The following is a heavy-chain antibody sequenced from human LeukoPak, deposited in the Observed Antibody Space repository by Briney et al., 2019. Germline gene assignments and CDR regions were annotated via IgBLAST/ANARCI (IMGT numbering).Heavy chain of an antibody. J-gene: IGHJ4*02. CDR1: AFTFSYYW. CDR3: ARDRGYSSFDY. CDR2: IKEDGGEI. V-gene: IGHV3-7*01. Sequence: GGSLRLSCEASAFTFSYYWMSWVRQAAGKGLEWVANIKEDGGEINYVDSVKGRFTISRDNAKKLVFLQMNSLRVEDTAVYYCARDRGYSSFDYWGQGTLVTVSS. D-gene: IGHD4-23*01.